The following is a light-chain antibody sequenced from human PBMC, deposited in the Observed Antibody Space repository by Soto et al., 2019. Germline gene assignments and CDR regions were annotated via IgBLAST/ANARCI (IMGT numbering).Light chain of an antibody. CDR1: QSISSW. V-gene: IGKV1-5*03. Sequence: DIQMTQSPSTLSASVGDRVTITCRASQSISSWSAWYQQKPGKAPKLLIYKASSLESGVPSRFSGSGAGTEITLTISRLQPDDFATYYCQQYNSYWTFGQGTKVEIK. CDR3: QQYNSYWT. CDR2: KAS. J-gene: IGKJ1*01.